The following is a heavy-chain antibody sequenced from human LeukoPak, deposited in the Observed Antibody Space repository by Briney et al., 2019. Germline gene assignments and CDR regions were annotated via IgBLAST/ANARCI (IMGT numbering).Heavy chain of an antibody. CDR2: IIPIFGTA. J-gene: IGHJ4*02. CDR3: ARVPGSGSYYGDPYFDY. V-gene: IGHV1-69*06. D-gene: IGHD3-10*01. Sequence: SVKASCKASGGTFSSYAIRWVRQAPGQGLEWMGGIIPIFGTANYAQKLQGRVTITADKSTSTAYMELSSLRSEDTAVYYCARVPGSGSYYGDPYFDYWGQGTLVTVSS. CDR1: GGTFSSYA.